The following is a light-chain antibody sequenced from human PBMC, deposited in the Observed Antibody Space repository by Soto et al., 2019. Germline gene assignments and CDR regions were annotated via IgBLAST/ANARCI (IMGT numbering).Light chain of an antibody. Sequence: EIVLTQSPGTLFLSSGERDTLSCRASQSVRSSHLAWYQQKPGQAPRLLIYGASSRATGIPDRFSGSGSGTDFTLTISRLEPEDFAVYYCQQYSASPPTFGGGTKVDIK. J-gene: IGKJ4*01. CDR3: QQYSASPPT. V-gene: IGKV3-20*01. CDR2: GAS. CDR1: QSVRSSH.